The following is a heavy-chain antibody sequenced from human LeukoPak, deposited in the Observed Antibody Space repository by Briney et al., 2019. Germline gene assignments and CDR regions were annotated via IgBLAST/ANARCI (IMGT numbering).Heavy chain of an antibody. CDR1: GFTFDNYA. CDR2: ISWNSGYI. J-gene: IGHJ4*02. D-gene: IGHD6-19*01. Sequence: GGSLRLSCAASGFTFDNYAMHWVRQAPGKGLEWISIISWNSGYIGYADSVKGRFTISRDNAKKSLDLQMNSLRAEDTAFYYCAKVRGTYSSGYFFDYWGQGTLVTVSS. CDR3: AKVRGTYSSGYFFDY. V-gene: IGHV3-9*01.